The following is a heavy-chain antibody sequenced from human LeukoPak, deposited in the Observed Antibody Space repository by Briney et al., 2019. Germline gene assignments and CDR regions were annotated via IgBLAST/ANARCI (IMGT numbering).Heavy chain of an antibody. Sequence: RGSLRLSCAASELTFSRYVMSWVRQAPGKGLEWVSAISGSGATTYYADSVKGRFTISRDNSKNTLYLHMNSLRAEDTAVYYCAKRVSGTTFYWGQGTLVTVSS. CDR1: ELTFSRYV. CDR2: ISGSGATT. J-gene: IGHJ4*02. CDR3: AKRVSGTTFY. V-gene: IGHV3-23*01. D-gene: IGHD1-1*01.